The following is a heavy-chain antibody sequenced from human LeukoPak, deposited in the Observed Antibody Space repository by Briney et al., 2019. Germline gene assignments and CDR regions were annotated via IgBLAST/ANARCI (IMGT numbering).Heavy chain of an antibody. V-gene: IGHV3-30*18. D-gene: IGHD3-3*01. CDR2: ISYDGSNK. Sequence: GGSLRLSCAASGFTFSSYGMHWVRQAPGKGLEWVAVISYDGSNKYYADSVKGRFTISRDNSKNTLYLQMNSLRAEDTAVYYCAKDRRYDFWSGYPGGPDYWGQGTLVTVSS. CDR3: AKDRRYDFWSGYPGGPDY. J-gene: IGHJ4*02. CDR1: GFTFSSYG.